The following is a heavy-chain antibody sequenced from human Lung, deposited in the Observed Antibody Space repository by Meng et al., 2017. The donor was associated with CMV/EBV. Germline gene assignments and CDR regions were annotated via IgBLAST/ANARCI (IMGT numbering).Heavy chain of an antibody. V-gene: IGHV4-39*07. CDR2: IYYSGST. CDR1: GGSISSSSYY. CDR3: ARGEGYQLLLSGP. Sequence: LRLSCAASGGSISSSSYYWGWIRQPPGKGLEWIGSIYYSGSTYYNPSLKSRVTISVDTSKNQFSLKLSSVTAADTAVYYCARGEGYQLLLSGPWGQGTLVTGSS. J-gene: IGHJ5*02. D-gene: IGHD2-2*01.